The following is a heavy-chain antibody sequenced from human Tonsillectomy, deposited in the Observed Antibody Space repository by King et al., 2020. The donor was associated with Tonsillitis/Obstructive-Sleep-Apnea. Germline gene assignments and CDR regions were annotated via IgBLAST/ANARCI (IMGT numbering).Heavy chain of an antibody. CDR2: IYSGGST. J-gene: IGHJ5*02. V-gene: IGHV3-53*01. CDR3: ARAGDDGYDPRWFDP. Sequence: QLAQSGGGLIQPGESLRLSCAASGFTVTFNYMNWVRQAPGKGLEWVSVIYSGGSTYYADSVKGRFTISRDNSKNMVYLQMNTLRADDTAVYYCARAGDDGYDPRWFDPWGQGTLVTVSS. CDR1: GFTVTFNY. D-gene: IGHD5-12*01.